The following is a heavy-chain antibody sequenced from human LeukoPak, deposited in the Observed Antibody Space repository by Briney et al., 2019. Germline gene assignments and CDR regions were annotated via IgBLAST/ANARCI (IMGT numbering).Heavy chain of an antibody. CDR3: ARLTNSDSSGYYLDY. Sequence: SETLSLTCSVSGDSVRNDFYYWGWIRQPPGKGLEWVACLSHAGNTWYNPSLESRLSISVDTSKNQFSLKLSSVTAADTAVYYCARLTNSDSSGYYLDYWGQGTLVTVSS. D-gene: IGHD3-22*01. CDR2: LSHAGNT. V-gene: IGHV4-39*01. J-gene: IGHJ4*02. CDR1: GDSVRNDFYY.